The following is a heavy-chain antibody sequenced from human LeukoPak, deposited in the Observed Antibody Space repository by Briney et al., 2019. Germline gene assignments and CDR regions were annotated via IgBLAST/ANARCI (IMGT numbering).Heavy chain of an antibody. Sequence: PGGSLRLSCAASGFTFSSYAMSWVRQAPGKGLEWVSAISGSGGSTYYADSVKGRFTISRDNSKNTLYLQMNSLRAEDTAVHYCAKRSERYFDWLPQNWFDPWGQGTLVTVSS. CDR2: ISGSGGST. CDR3: AKRSERYFDWLPQNWFDP. CDR1: GFTFSSYA. V-gene: IGHV3-23*01. D-gene: IGHD3-9*01. J-gene: IGHJ5*02.